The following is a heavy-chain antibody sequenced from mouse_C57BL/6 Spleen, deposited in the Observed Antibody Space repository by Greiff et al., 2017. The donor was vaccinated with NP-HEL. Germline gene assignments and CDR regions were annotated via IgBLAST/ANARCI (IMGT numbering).Heavy chain of an antibody. Sequence: EVKLMESGGGLVKPGGSLKLSCAASGFTFSSYTMSWVRQTPEKRLEWVATISGGGGNTYYPDSVKGRFTISRDNAKNTLYLQMSSLRSEDTALYYCARNYYGNYVKYFDVWGTGTTVTVSS. D-gene: IGHD2-1*01. CDR1: GFTFSSYT. V-gene: IGHV5-9*01. CDR3: ARNYYGNYVKYFDV. J-gene: IGHJ1*03. CDR2: ISGGGGNT.